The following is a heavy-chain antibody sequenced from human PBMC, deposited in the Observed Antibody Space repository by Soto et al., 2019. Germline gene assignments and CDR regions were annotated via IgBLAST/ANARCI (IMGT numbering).Heavy chain of an antibody. CDR3: AKITSYFDP. D-gene: IGHD3-16*01. J-gene: IGHJ5*02. Sequence: EVQLVESGGGLVQPGGSLRLSCAASGFIFSDYSMNWVRQAPGRGLEWVSYISRSSTTIYYADSVKGRFTISRDNAKNSLYLHMSSLRADATAVYYWAKITSYFDPWGQGTLVTVSS. CDR1: GFIFSDYS. V-gene: IGHV3-48*01. CDR2: ISRSSTTI.